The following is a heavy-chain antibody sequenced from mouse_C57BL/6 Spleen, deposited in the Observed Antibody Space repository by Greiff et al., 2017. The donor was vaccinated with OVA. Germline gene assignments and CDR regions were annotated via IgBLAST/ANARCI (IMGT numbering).Heavy chain of an antibody. D-gene: IGHD3-2*02. J-gene: IGHJ2*01. CDR2: IYPRSGNT. CDR1: GYTFTSYG. CDR3: ARSEDSSGYNFDY. Sequence: VKLVESGAELARPGASVKLSCKASGYTFTSYGISWVKQSTGQGLEWIGEIYPRSGNTYYNEKFKGKATLTADKSSSTAYMELRSLTSEDSAVYFCARSEDSSGYNFDYWGQGTTLTVSS. V-gene: IGHV1-81*01.